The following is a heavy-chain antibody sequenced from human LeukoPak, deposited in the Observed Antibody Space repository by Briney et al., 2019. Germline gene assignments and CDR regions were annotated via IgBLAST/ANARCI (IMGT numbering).Heavy chain of an antibody. D-gene: IGHD3-22*01. CDR3: ARVNYYDSSGYYFYSFDY. Sequence: SETLSLTCTVSGGSISSSSYYWGWIRQPPGKGLEWIGSIYYSGSTYYNPSLKSRVTISVDTSKNQFSLKLSSVTAADTAVYYCARVNYYDSSGYYFYSFDYWGQGTLVTVSS. CDR2: IYYSGST. J-gene: IGHJ4*02. CDR1: GGSISSSSYY. V-gene: IGHV4-39*07.